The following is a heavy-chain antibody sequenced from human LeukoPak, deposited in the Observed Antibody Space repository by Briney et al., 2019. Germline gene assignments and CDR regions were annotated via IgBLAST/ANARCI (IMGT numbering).Heavy chain of an antibody. CDR2: IWYDGSNK. Sequence: GESLKISCAVSGFTFSSYGMHWVRQAPGKGLEWVAVIWYDGSNKYYADSVKGRFTISRDNSKNTLYLQMNSLRAEDTAVYYCAKDSGSSGWEDFDYWGQGTLVTVSS. J-gene: IGHJ4*02. CDR3: AKDSGSSGWEDFDY. CDR1: GFTFSSYG. V-gene: IGHV3-33*06. D-gene: IGHD6-19*01.